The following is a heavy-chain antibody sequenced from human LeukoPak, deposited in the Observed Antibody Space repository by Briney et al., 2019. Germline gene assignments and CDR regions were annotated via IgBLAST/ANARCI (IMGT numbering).Heavy chain of an antibody. D-gene: IGHD3-9*01. J-gene: IGHJ4*02. V-gene: IGHV3-23*01. CDR2: ISGSGGST. Sequence: PGGSLRLSCAASRFTFSSYAMSWVRQAPGKGLEWVSAISGSGGSTYYADSVKGRFTISRDNSKNTLYLQMNSLRAEDTAVYYCAKPSPGTGDILTGYLSYWGQGTLVTVSS. CDR3: AKPSPGTGDILTGYLSY. CDR1: RFTFSSYA.